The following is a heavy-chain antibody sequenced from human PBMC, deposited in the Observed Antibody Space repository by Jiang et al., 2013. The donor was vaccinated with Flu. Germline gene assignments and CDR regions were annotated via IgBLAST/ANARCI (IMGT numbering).Heavy chain of an antibody. V-gene: IGHV4-59*01. CDR2: IYYSGST. D-gene: IGHD3-16*01. J-gene: IGHJ4*01. CDR3: ARGWGYFDY. Sequence: GSGLVKPSETLSLTCTVSGGSISNYYWSWIRQPPGKGLEWIGYIYYSGSTNYNPSLKSRVTISVDTSKNQFSLKLSSVTAADTAVYYCARGWGYFDYVGP. CDR1: GGSISNYY.